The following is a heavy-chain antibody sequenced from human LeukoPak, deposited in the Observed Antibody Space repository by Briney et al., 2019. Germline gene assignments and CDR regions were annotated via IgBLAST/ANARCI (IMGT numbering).Heavy chain of an antibody. CDR3: ASQYDSSGYYYFDY. Sequence: SETLSLTCTVSGGSISSSSYYWGWIRQPPGKGLEWIGSIYYSGSTYYSPSLKSRITISVDTSKNQFSLKLNSVTAADTAVYYCASQYDSSGYYYFDYWGQGTLVTVSS. V-gene: IGHV4-39*01. D-gene: IGHD3-22*01. CDR1: GGSISSSSYY. CDR2: IYYSGST. J-gene: IGHJ4*02.